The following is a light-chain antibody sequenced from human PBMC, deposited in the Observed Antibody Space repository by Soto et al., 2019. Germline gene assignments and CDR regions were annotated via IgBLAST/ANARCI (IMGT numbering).Light chain of an antibody. CDR1: QSVSSY. V-gene: IGKV3-11*01. J-gene: IGKJ4*01. CDR2: DAS. Sequence: EIVLTQSPATLSLSPGERATLSCRSSQSVSSYLAWYQQKPGQAPRLLIYDASNRATGIPARFSGSGPGTDFTLTISSLEPEDFAGYYCQQRSKWPPPGLTVGGGTKVEIK. CDR3: QQRSKWPPPGLT.